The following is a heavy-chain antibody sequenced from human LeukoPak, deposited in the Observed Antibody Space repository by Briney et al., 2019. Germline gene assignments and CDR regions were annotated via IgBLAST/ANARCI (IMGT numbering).Heavy chain of an antibody. V-gene: IGHV3-48*04. D-gene: IGHD2/OR15-2a*01. CDR1: GFIFSHHG. CDR3: ARDWFHAIDY. Sequence: GGSLRLSCATSGFIFSHHGMNWVRQAPGKGLEWVSYISSSSSTIYYADSVKGRFTISRDNAKNTLYLQMNSLRAEDTAVYYCARDWFHAIDYWGQGTLVTVSS. CDR2: ISSSSSTI. J-gene: IGHJ4*02.